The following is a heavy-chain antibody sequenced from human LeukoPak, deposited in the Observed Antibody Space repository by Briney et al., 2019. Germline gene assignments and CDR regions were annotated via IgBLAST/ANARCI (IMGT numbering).Heavy chain of an antibody. Sequence: GGSLRLSCAASGFTFSSYSMNWVRQAPGKGREWGSYISSSSSTIYYAASVKGRFTISRYNAKNSLHLQMNSLRAEATAVYYCAREGYYYDSSGYNFAYWGQGTLVTVSS. CDR1: GFTFSSYS. J-gene: IGHJ4*02. CDR2: ISSSSSTI. D-gene: IGHD3-22*01. CDR3: AREGYYYDSSGYNFAY. V-gene: IGHV3-48*01.